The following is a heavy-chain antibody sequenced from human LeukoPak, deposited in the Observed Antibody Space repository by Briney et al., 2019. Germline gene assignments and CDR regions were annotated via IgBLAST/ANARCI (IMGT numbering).Heavy chain of an antibody. CDR1: GGSISSSSYY. J-gene: IGHJ4*02. CDR2: IYYSGST. Sequence: SETLSLTCTVSGGSISSSSYYWGWIRQPPGKGLEWIGSIYYSGSTYYNPSLKSRVTISVDTSKNQFSLKLTSVTAADTAVYYCASPLGYCSSTNCYGDYWGQGTLVTVSS. V-gene: IGHV4-39*01. D-gene: IGHD2-2*01. CDR3: ASPLGYCSSTNCYGDY.